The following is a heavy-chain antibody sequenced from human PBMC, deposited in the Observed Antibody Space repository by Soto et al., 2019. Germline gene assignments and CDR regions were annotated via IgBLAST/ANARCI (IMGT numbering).Heavy chain of an antibody. CDR2: ISGSGGST. CDR3: AKDLHPGIVATGGGVDY. D-gene: IGHD5-12*01. J-gene: IGHJ4*02. Sequence: GGSLRLSCAASGFTFSSYAMSWVRQAPGKGLEWVSAISGSGGSTYYADSVKGRFTISRDNSKNTLYLQMNSLRAEDTAVYYCAKDLHPGIVATGGGVDYWGQGTLVTVSS. CDR1: GFTFSSYA. V-gene: IGHV3-23*01.